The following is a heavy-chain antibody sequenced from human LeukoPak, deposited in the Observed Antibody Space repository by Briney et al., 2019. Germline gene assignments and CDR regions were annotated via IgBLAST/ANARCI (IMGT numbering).Heavy chain of an antibody. D-gene: IGHD1-26*01. CDR2: KSNFDGDT. V-gene: IGHV1-18*01. CDR1: GYTFTSYG. Sequence: ASVKVSCKASGYTFTSYGISWVRQAPGQGLEWVGWKSNFDGDTKVAEKLQGRVTLTTDTSTSTAYMELTSLTVDDTAVYYCARDGTTTDDHWGQGTLVTVSS. J-gene: IGHJ4*02. CDR3: ARDGTTTDDH.